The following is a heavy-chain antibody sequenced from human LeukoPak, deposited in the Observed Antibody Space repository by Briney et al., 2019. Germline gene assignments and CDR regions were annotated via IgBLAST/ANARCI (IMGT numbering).Heavy chain of an antibody. D-gene: IGHD3-10*01. Sequence: PGGSLRLSCAASGFTFSSYAMSWVRQAPGKGLEWVSAISGSGGSTYYADSVKGRFTISRDNPKNTLYLQMNSLRAEDTAVYYCAKDRVRGVIDYYYYMDVWGKGTTVTVSS. J-gene: IGHJ6*03. CDR2: ISGSGGST. V-gene: IGHV3-23*01. CDR3: AKDRVRGVIDYYYYMDV. CDR1: GFTFSSYA.